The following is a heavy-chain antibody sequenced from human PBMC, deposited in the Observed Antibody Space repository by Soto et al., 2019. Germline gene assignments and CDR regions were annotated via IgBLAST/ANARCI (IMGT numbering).Heavy chain of an antibody. CDR3: ARVAALYYYYYGMDV. J-gene: IGHJ6*02. V-gene: IGHV3-48*03. CDR2: ISSSGSTI. D-gene: IGHD6-19*01. Sequence: GGSLRLSCAASGFTFSSYEMNWVRQAPGKGLEWVSYISSSGSTIYYADSVKGRFTISRDNAKNSLYLQMNRLRAEDTAVYYCARVAALYYYYYGMDVWGQGTTVTVSS. CDR1: GFTFSSYE.